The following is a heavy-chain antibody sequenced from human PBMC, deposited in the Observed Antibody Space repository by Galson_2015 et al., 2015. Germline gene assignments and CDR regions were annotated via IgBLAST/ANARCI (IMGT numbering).Heavy chain of an antibody. CDR3: ARNLHFYYGSRAFDH. V-gene: IGHV3-21*04. D-gene: IGHD3-10*01. CDR1: GFTFSSAA. J-gene: IGHJ4*02. Sequence: SLRLSCAASGFTFSSAAMTWVRQVPGKGLEWVSAVSASGTNTYYADSVKGRFIISRDNANNSVYLQMNNLTPEDTAVYYCARNLHFYYGSRAFDHWGQGTLVTVSS. CDR2: VSASGTNT.